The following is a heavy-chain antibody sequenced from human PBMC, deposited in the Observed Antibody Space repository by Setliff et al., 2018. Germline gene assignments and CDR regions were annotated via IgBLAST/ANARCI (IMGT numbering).Heavy chain of an antibody. J-gene: IGHJ3*01. CDR1: GYIFTRYR. CDR3: VREYSGGGLM. Sequence: ASVKVSCRASGYIFTRYRITWVRQSPGQGLEWMGWISTRNDDTGYAQKFKGRVTLTTDTSTNTAYMELRSLRSDDTAVYFCVREYSGGGLMWGQGTMVTVSS. V-gene: IGHV1-18*01. D-gene: IGHD6-19*01. CDR2: ISTRNDDT.